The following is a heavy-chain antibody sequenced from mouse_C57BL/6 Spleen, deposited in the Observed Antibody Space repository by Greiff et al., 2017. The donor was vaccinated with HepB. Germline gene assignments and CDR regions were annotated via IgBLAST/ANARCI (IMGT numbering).Heavy chain of an antibody. D-gene: IGHD3-1*01. V-gene: IGHV5-6*02. Sequence: KLMESGGDLVKPGGSLKLSCAASGFTFSSYGMSWVRQTPDKRLEWVATISSGGSYTYYPDSVKGRFTISRDNAKNTLYLQMSSLKSEDTAMYYCARSGLYAMDYWGQGTSVTVSS. CDR3: ARSGLYAMDY. CDR2: ISSGGSYT. CDR1: GFTFSSYG. J-gene: IGHJ4*01.